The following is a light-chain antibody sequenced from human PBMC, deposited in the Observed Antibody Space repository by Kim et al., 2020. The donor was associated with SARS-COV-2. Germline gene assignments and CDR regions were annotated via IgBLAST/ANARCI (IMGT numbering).Light chain of an antibody. V-gene: IGLV3-19*01. Sequence: SSELTQDPAVSVALGQTVRITCQGDSLRSYYASWYQQKPGQAPVLVIYGKNNRPSGIPDRFSGSSSGNTASLTITGAQAEDEADYYCNSRDSSGYVFGTGTNVTVL. CDR3: NSRDSSGYV. CDR2: GKN. CDR1: SLRSYY. J-gene: IGLJ1*01.